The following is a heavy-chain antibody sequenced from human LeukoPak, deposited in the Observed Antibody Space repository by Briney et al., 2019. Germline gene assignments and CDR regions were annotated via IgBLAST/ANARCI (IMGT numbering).Heavy chain of an antibody. D-gene: IGHD5-12*01. CDR2: ISWNSGSI. J-gene: IGHJ4*02. V-gene: IGHV3-9*01. Sequence: PGGSLRLSCAASGFTFDDYAMHWVRQAPGKGLEWVSGISWNSGSIGYADSVKGRFTISRDNAKNSLYPQMNSLRAEDTALYYCAKDSGYDLSAFDYWGQGTLVTVSS. CDR3: AKDSGYDLSAFDY. CDR1: GFTFDDYA.